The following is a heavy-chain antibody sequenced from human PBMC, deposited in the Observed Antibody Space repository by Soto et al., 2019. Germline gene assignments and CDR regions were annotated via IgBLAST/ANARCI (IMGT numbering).Heavy chain of an antibody. CDR1: GFSLSTSGVG. CDR3: AHSDSSGWVPKFDY. Sequence: QITLKESGPTLVKPTQTLTLTCTFSGFSLSTSGVGVGWIRQPPGKALEWLALIYWNDDKRYSPSLKSRLTITKDTSKNQVVLTMTNMDPVDTATYYCAHSDSSGWVPKFDYWGQGTLVTVSS. V-gene: IGHV2-5*01. J-gene: IGHJ4*02. D-gene: IGHD6-19*01. CDR2: IYWNDDK.